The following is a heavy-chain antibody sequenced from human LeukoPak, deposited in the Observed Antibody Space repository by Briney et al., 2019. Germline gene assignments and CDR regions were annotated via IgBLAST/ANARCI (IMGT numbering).Heavy chain of an antibody. V-gene: IGHV4-59*08. D-gene: IGHD3-9*01. J-gene: IGHJ4*02. CDR2: IYYSGST. CDR1: GGSISSYY. Sequence: SETLSLTCTVSGGSISSYYWSWIRQPPGKGLEWIGYIYYSGSTNYNPSLKSRVTISVDTSKNQFSLKLSSVTAADTAVYYCARRGYGILTGYYFDYWGQGTLVTVSS. CDR3: ARRGYGILTGYYFDY.